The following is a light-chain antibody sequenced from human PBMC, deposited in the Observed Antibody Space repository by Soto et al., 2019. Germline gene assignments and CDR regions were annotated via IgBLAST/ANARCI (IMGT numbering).Light chain of an antibody. J-gene: IGLJ1*01. V-gene: IGLV2-23*02. CDR2: EVT. CDR1: SSNIGSHDL. CDR3: CSYAGSSTFV. Sequence: QSVLTQPASVSGSPGQSITISCTGTSSNIGSHDLVSWYQQHPAEAPKLMIYEVTKRPSGVSDRFSGSKSGNTASLTISGLQAEDEADYFCCSYAGSSTFVFGTGTKVTV.